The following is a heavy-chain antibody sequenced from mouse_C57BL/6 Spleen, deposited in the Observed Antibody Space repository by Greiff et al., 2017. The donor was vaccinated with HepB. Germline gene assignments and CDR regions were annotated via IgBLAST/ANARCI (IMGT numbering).Heavy chain of an antibody. CDR1: GYTFTSYW. CDR3: ASAEGYYWYFDV. CDR2: INPSNGGT. Sequence: QVQLQQPGTELVKPGASVKLSCKASGYTFTSYWMHWVKQRPGQGLEWIGNINPSNGGTNYNEKFKSKATLTADKSSSTAYMQLSSLTSEDSAVYYYASAEGYYWYFDVWGTGTTVTVSS. J-gene: IGHJ1*03. V-gene: IGHV1-53*01. D-gene: IGHD2-2*01.